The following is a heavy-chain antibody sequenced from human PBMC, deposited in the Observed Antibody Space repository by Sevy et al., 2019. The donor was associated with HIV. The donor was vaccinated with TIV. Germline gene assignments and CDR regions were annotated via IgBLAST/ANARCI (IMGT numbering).Heavy chain of an antibody. J-gene: IGHJ3*02. Sequence: GGSLRLSCAASGFTFSSYAMNWVRQAPGKGLEWVSTIFGSGGGTYYADSVKGRFTISRDNSKNTLYLQMNSLRAEDTAVYCCAGGRYDSSGSFDAFDIWGQGTMVTVSS. CDR1: GFTFSSYA. CDR2: IFGSGGGT. D-gene: IGHD3-22*01. V-gene: IGHV3-23*01. CDR3: AGGRYDSSGSFDAFDI.